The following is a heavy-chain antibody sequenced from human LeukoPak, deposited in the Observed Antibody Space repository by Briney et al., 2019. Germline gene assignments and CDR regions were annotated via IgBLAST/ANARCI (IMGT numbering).Heavy chain of an antibody. Sequence: PSETLSLTCSVYGGSFNDYDWSWVRQAPGKGLEWIGSIYYSGSTYYNPSLKSRVTISVDTSKNQFSLKLSSVTAADTAVYYCARYYYEFDPWGQGTLVTVSS. CDR3: ARYYYEFDP. CDR2: IYYSGST. V-gene: IGHV4-34*01. D-gene: IGHD3-22*01. J-gene: IGHJ5*02. CDR1: GGSFNDYD.